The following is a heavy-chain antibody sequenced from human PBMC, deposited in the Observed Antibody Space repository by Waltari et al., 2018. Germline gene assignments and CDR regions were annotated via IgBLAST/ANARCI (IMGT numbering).Heavy chain of an antibody. CDR3: ARRGEWELLRYFDY. CDR1: GYSFRGGSS. D-gene: IGHD1-26*01. Sequence: QVKLQESGQGRVKPAETLPPPCAVLGYSFRGGSSWGWIRQPPGKGLEWIGSIYHSGSTYYNPALKSRVTISVDTSKNQFSLKLSSVTAADTAVYYCARRGEWELLRYFDYWGQGTLVTVSS. J-gene: IGHJ4*02. CDR2: IYHSGST. V-gene: IGHV4-38-2*01.